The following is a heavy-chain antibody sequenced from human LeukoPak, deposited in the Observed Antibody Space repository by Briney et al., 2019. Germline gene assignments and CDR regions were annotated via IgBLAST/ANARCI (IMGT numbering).Heavy chain of an antibody. CDR3: TRELTLWFGESIDY. CDR2: IRSKAYGGTT. V-gene: IGHV3-49*03. Sequence: GGSLRLSCTASGFTFGDYAMSWFRQAPGKGLEWVGFIRSKAYGGTTEYAASVKGRFTISRDDSKSIAYLQMNSLKTEDTAVYYCTRELTLWFGESIDYWGQGTLVTVSS. CDR1: GFTFGDYA. D-gene: IGHD3-10*01. J-gene: IGHJ4*02.